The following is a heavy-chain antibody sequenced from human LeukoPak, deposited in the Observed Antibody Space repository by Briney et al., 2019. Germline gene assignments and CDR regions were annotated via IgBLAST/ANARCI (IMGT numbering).Heavy chain of an antibody. CDR2: INPNSGGT. D-gene: IGHD3-22*01. CDR1: GGTFSSYA. Sequence: ASVKVSCKASGGTFSSYAISWVRQAPGQGLEWMGWINPNSGGTNYAQKLQGRVTMTTDTSTSTAYMELRSLRSEDTAVYYCARAYDYYDSSGYYYFDYWGQGTLVTVSS. V-gene: IGHV1-18*01. CDR3: ARAYDYYDSSGYYYFDY. J-gene: IGHJ4*02.